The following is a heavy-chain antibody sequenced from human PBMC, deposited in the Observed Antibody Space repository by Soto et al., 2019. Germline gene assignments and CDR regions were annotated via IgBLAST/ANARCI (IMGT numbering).Heavy chain of an antibody. D-gene: IGHD2-2*01. CDR2: ISAYNGNT. CDR3: ARDRCSSIFFYPYSSYAMDG. CDR1: GGTFSSFINYP. Sequence: ASVKVSCTSSGGTFSSFINYPINWVRQAPGQGLEWMGWISAYNGNTNYAQKLQGRVTMTTDTSTSTAYMELRSLRSDDTAVYYCARDRCSSIFFYPYSSYAMDGRGPGTTVT. V-gene: IGHV1-18*01. J-gene: IGHJ6*02.